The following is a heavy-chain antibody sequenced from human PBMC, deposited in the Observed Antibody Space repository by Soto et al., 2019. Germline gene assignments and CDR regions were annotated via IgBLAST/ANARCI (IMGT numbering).Heavy chain of an antibody. CDR3: AKDNSPYSGYNSFDY. V-gene: IGHV3-23*01. J-gene: IGHJ4*02. CDR1: GFTFSSYV. Sequence: EVRLLESGGGLIQPGGSLRLSCAASGFTFSSYVMSWVRQAPGTGLEWVSGISGSGTNTYYADSVKGRFTISRDNSKNTLHLQMTSLRAEDTAEYYCAKDNSPYSGYNSFDYWGEGTLVTVSS. CDR2: ISGSGTNT. D-gene: IGHD5-12*01.